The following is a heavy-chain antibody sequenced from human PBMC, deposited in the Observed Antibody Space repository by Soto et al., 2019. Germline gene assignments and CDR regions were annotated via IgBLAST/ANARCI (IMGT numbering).Heavy chain of an antibody. CDR2: IGYSGST. CDR3: ARDRSVYSSGRARNFDY. CDR1: GGSVSVGGYY. V-gene: IGHV4-31*03. D-gene: IGHD3-22*01. J-gene: IGHJ4*02. Sequence: SETLSLTCSVSGGSVSVGGYYWTWIRQLPXKGLEWIGNIGYSGSTSYNPSLKSRLTISVDTSKNQFSLILTSVTAADTAFYYCARDRSVYSSGRARNFDYWGPGTLVTVSS.